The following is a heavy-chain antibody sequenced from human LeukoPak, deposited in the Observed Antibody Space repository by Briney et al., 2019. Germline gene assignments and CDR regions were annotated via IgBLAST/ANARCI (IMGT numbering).Heavy chain of an antibody. Sequence: GGSLRLSCAASGFAFRSYGMHWVRQAPGKGLEWVAVISYDGSEKYYIDSVKGRFNISRDNSKTTLELQIESLRAEDTAVYYCAKDWGQDSEAYPYLVLDSWGHRTLVTASS. CDR2: ISYDGSEK. CDR1: GFAFRSYG. D-gene: IGHD1-26*01. CDR3: AKDWGQDSEAYPYLVLDS. J-gene: IGHJ5*01. V-gene: IGHV3-30*18.